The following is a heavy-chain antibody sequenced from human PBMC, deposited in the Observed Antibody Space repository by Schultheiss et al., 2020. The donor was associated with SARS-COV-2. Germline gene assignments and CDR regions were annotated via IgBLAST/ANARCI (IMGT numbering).Heavy chain of an antibody. J-gene: IGHJ6*02. V-gene: IGHV3-21*01. Sequence: GESLKISCAASGFTFGTYNMHWVRQAPGKGLEFVASIRSSGRDIYYADSMQGRFTVSRDNANNSLYLQMHSLRAEDTAVYYCARDLSMRSAHQWLGYYYYGLDVWGQGTTVTVSS. CDR3: ARDLSMRSAHQWLGYYYYGLDV. D-gene: IGHD6-19*01. CDR2: IRSSGRDI. CDR1: GFTFGTYN.